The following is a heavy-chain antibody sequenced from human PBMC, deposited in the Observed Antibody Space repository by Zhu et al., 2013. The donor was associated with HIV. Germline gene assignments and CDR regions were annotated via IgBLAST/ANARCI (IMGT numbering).Heavy chain of an antibody. CDR1: GYTFTSYY. CDR3: ARGEGFGELSWEYYYYYMDV. D-gene: IGHD3-10*01. J-gene: IGHJ6*03. CDR2: INPSGGST. V-gene: IGHV1-46*01. Sequence: QVQLVQSGAEVKKPGASVKVSCKASGYTFTSYYMHWVRQAPGQGLEWMGIINPSGGSTSYAQKFQGRVTMTRDTSTSTVYMELSSLRSEDTAVYYCARGEGFGELSWEYYYYYMDVWGKGTTVTVSS.